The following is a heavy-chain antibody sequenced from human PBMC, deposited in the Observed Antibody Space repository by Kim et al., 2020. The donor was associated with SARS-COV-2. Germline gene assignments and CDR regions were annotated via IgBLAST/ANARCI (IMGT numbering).Heavy chain of an antibody. D-gene: IGHD4-17*01. CDR2: LSGSGGSK. V-gene: IGHV3-23*01. CDR3: AIGPTTVSPFSHDF. CDR1: GFSFKSYA. Sequence: GGSLRLSCEASGFSFKSYAMTWVRQTPGKGLEWVSTLSGSGGSKYYADAVKGRFTISRDDSKNTVYLQMSNLKVDDTANYFCAIGPTTVSPFSHDFWGQGTLVTVSS. J-gene: IGHJ4*02.